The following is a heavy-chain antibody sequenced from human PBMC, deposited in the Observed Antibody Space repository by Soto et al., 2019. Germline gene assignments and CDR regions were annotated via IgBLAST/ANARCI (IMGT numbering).Heavy chain of an antibody. Sequence: SETLSLTCTVSGGSISSGDYYWSWIRQPPGKGLEWIGCIYYSGSTYYNPSLKSRVTISVDTSKNQFSLKLSSVTAADTAVYYCARERPDGSRLDPWGQGTLVTSPQ. CDR2: IYYSGST. CDR1: GGSISSGDYY. V-gene: IGHV4-30-4*01. J-gene: IGHJ5*02. CDR3: ARERPDGSRLDP. D-gene: IGHD6-13*01.